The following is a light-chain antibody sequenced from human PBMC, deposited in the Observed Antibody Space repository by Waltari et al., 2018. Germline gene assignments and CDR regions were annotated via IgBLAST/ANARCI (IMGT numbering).Light chain of an antibody. V-gene: IGLV1-40*01. CDR1: SPTIGPGYD. CDR3: QSYDNILTVI. CDR2: GNT. J-gene: IGLJ2*01. Sequence: QSGLTQPPSVSGAPGQSVTISCPGSSPTIGPGYDVHWYQQLPGSAPKLLIYGNTKRPSGVPDRFSGSKSGTSASLAITGLQAEDEADYYCQSYDNILTVIFGGGTKVTVL.